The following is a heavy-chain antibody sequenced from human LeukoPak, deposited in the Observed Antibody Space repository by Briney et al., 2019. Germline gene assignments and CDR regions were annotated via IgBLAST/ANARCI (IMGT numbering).Heavy chain of an antibody. CDR1: GFTFSSYG. J-gene: IGHJ4*02. CDR2: ISDNGRRT. V-gene: IGHV3-64D*06. Sequence: GGSLILSCSASGFTFSSYGLHWVRQAPGKGLEYVSGISDNGRRTYYADPVKGRFTISRDNSRKTLYLQMSSLRAEDTAVYYCVRDQSGSYSFDYWGQGTLVTVSS. CDR3: VRDQSGSYSFDY. D-gene: IGHD3-10*01.